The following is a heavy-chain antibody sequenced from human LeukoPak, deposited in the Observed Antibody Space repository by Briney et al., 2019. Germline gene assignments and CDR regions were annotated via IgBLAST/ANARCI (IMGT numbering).Heavy chain of an antibody. V-gene: IGHV6-1*01. CDR3: ASFSRYTDAFDI. J-gene: IGHJ3*02. D-gene: IGHD1-1*01. CDR2: TYYRSKWYN. Sequence: SQTLSLTFAISGDSVSSNSAAWNWIRQSPSRGLEWLGRTYYRSKWYNDYAVSVKSRITINPDTSKNQFSLQLNSVTPEDTAVYYCASFSRYTDAFDIWGQGTMVTVSS. CDR1: GDSVSSNSAA.